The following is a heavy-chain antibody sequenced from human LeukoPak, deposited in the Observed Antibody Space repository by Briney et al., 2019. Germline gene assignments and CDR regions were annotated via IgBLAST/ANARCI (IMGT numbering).Heavy chain of an antibody. CDR3: ARSSGWYRRSLDY. V-gene: IGHV4-34*01. CDR2: INHSGST. Sequence: SETLSLTCAVYGGSFSGYYWSWIRQPPGKGLEWIGEINHSGSTNYNPSLKSRVTISVDTSKNQFSLKLSSVTAADTAVYYCARSSGWYRRSLDYWGQGTLVTVSS. D-gene: IGHD6-19*01. J-gene: IGHJ4*02. CDR1: GGSFSGYY.